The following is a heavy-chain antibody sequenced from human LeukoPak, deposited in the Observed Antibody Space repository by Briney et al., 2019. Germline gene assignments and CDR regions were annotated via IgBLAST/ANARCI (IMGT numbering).Heavy chain of an antibody. D-gene: IGHD1-26*01. J-gene: IGHJ4*02. CDR3: ARVGIVGATGGFDY. CDR1: GFTFSTYD. V-gene: IGHV3-21*01. CDR2: ISGTSTYI. Sequence: GGSLRLSCAASGFTFSTYDINWVRQAPGKGLEWVSSISGTSTYIYYADSVKGRFTISRDNAKNSLFLQMNSLRAEDTAVYYCARVGIVGATGGFDYWGQGTLVTVSS.